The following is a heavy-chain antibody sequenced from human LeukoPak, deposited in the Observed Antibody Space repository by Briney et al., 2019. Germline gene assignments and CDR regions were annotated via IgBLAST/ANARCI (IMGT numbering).Heavy chain of an antibody. Sequence: PGKSLRLSCAAPGFTFSGYPIHWVRQAPGKGLEWVAVISYDGSNKYYADSVKGRFTISRDNSKNTLYLQMNSLRAEDTALYYCAKDMYYYDSSGRDAFDIWGQGTMVTVSS. CDR3: AKDMYYYDSSGRDAFDI. CDR2: ISYDGSNK. V-gene: IGHV3-30-3*02. J-gene: IGHJ3*02. CDR1: GFTFSGYP. D-gene: IGHD3-22*01.